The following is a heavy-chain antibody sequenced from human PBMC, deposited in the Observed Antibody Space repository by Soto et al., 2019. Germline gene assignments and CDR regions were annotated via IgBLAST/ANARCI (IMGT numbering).Heavy chain of an antibody. V-gene: IGHV4-39*01. Sequence: PSETLSLTCTVSGGSISSSSYYWVLIRQPPGKGLEWIGSIYYSGSTYYNPSLKSRVTISVDTSKNQFSLKLSSVTAADTAVYYCASSTYDILTGYRYPRNYGMDVWGQGTTVTVS. CDR3: ASSTYDILTGYRYPRNYGMDV. J-gene: IGHJ6*02. CDR1: GGSISSSSYY. D-gene: IGHD3-9*01. CDR2: IYYSGST.